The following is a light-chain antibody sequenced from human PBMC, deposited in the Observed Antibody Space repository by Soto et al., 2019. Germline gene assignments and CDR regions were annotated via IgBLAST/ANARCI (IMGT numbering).Light chain of an antibody. CDR3: QQRSNWPPIT. CDR1: QSVTSSS. V-gene: IGKV3-11*01. Sequence: IVLTQSQGTLSLSPGERATLFCRASQSVTSSSIAWHQQKPGQAPRLLIYDASNRATGIPARFSGSGSGTDFTLTISSLEPEDFAVYYCQQRSNWPPITFGQGTRLAI. J-gene: IGKJ5*01. CDR2: DAS.